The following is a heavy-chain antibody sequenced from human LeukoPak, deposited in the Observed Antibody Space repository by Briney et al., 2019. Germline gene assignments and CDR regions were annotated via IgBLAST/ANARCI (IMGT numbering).Heavy chain of an antibody. CDR1: GFTFSDYY. Sequence: PGGSLRLSCAASGFTFSDYYMSWIRQAPGKGLEWVSYISGSGSTIYYADSVKGRFTISRDNAKNSLYLQMNSLRAEDTAVYYCARKEVVPAAMGLDYWGQGTLVTVSS. D-gene: IGHD2-2*01. CDR3: ARKEVVPAAMGLDY. CDR2: ISGSGSTI. J-gene: IGHJ4*02. V-gene: IGHV3-11*01.